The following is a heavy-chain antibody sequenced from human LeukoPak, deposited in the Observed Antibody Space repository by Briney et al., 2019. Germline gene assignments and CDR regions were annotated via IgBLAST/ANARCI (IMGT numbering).Heavy chain of an antibody. D-gene: IGHD3-10*01. J-gene: IGHJ6*03. CDR2: MNPNSGNT. CDR1: GYTFTSYD. Sequence: GASVKVSCKASGYTFTSYDINWVRQATGQGLEWMGWMNPNSGNTGYAQKFQGRVTMTRNTSISTAYMELSGLRSEDTAVYYCARRDYYGSGSYPYYYHNYMDVWGKGTTLTISS. CDR3: ARRDYYGSGSYPYYYHNYMDV. V-gene: IGHV1-8*01.